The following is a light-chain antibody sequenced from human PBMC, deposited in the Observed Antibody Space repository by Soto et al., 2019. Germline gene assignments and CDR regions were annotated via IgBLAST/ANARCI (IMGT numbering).Light chain of an antibody. CDR2: TTD. CDR3: AALDDSLYGVV. V-gene: IGLV1-44*01. CDR1: TSNIGSNV. Sequence: QSVLSQPPSASATPGQRVTISWSGTTSNIGSNVVIWYQQFPGAAPRLLIYTTDQRPSGVPDRFSGSKSCTSASLAISGIQSVDASDYYCAALDDSLYGVVVGGGTKLHVL. J-gene: IGLJ3*02.